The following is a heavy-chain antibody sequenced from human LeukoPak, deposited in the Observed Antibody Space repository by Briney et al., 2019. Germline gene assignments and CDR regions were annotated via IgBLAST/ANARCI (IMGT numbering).Heavy chain of an antibody. V-gene: IGHV4-34*01. Sequence: SETLSLTCAVYGGAFSTYYWSWIRQAPGKGLEWIGEINQSGSTYYNPSLKSRVTISVDTSKNQFSLKLSSVTAADTAVYYCARERYYDFWSGSSRSFDYWGQGTLVTVSS. CDR1: GGAFSTYY. CDR3: ARERYYDFWSGSSRSFDY. J-gene: IGHJ4*02. D-gene: IGHD3-3*01. CDR2: INQSGST.